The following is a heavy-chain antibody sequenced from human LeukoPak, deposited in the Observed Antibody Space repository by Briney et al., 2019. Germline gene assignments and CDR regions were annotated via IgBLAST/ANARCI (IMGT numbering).Heavy chain of an antibody. CDR1: GGTFSSYA. CDR3: ARLSMVRGVPDY. Sequence: SVKVSCKASGGTFSSYAISWVRQAPGQGLEWMGRIIPIFGTANYAQKFQGRVTITTDESTSTAYMELSSLRSEDTAVYYCARLSMVRGVPDYWGQGTLVTVSS. V-gene: IGHV1-69*05. CDR2: IIPIFGTA. J-gene: IGHJ4*02. D-gene: IGHD3-10*01.